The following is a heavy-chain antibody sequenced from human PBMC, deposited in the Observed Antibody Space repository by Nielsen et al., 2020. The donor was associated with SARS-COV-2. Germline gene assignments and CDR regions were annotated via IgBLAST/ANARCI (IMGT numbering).Heavy chain of an antibody. CDR3: ARGGLVVVDSFDY. CDR1: GYTFSNYA. CDR2: INAGYGNT. D-gene: IGHD2-15*01. Sequence: ASVTVSCKASGYTFSNYAMHWVRQAPGQRLELMGWINAGYGNTKYSQKFQGRVTVTRDTSTSTVYMGLSSLRSEDTAVYYCARGGLVVVDSFDYWGQGTLVTVSS. V-gene: IGHV1-3*01. J-gene: IGHJ4*02.